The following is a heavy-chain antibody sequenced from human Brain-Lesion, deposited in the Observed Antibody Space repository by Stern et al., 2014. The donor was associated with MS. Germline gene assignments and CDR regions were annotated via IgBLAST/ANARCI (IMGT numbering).Heavy chain of an antibody. CDR3: ARETGGYTYGDTDFFDY. CDR1: GDSISSGSFY. V-gene: IGHV4-61*02. D-gene: IGHD5-18*01. Sequence: QDQLVESGPGLVKPSQTLSLTCIVSGDSISSGSFYWNWIRQPAGKGLEWIGRIYRSGSTNYNPYLKSRVPIQGATSKTQLFLKLIFMTAADTAVYYCARETGGYTYGDTDFFDYWGQGALVTVSS. J-gene: IGHJ4*02. CDR2: IYRSGST.